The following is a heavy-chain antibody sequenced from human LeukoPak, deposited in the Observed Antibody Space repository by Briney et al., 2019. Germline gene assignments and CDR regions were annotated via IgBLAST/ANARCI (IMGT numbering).Heavy chain of an antibody. CDR2: LDPEDGET. J-gene: IGHJ4*02. Sequence: ASVKVSCKVSGYTLTELSMHWVRQAPGKGLEWMGGLDPEDGETIYAQKFQGRVTMTEDTSTDTAYMELSSLRSEDTAVYYCATANDYSNSDFDYWGQGTLVTVSS. V-gene: IGHV1-24*01. D-gene: IGHD4-11*01. CDR3: ATANDYSNSDFDY. CDR1: GYTLTELS.